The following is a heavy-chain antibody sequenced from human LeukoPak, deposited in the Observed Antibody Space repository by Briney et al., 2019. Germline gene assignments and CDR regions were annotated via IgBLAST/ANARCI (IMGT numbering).Heavy chain of an antibody. Sequence: PSQTLSLTCAVSGGSISSGGYSWSWIRQPPGKGLEWIGYIYHSGSTYYNPSLKSRVTISVDRSKNQFSLKLSSVTAADTAVYYCARAPITMDAFDIWGQGTMVTVSS. V-gene: IGHV4-30-2*01. J-gene: IGHJ3*02. D-gene: IGHD1-20*01. CDR1: GGSISSGGYS. CDR3: ARAPITMDAFDI. CDR2: IYHSGST.